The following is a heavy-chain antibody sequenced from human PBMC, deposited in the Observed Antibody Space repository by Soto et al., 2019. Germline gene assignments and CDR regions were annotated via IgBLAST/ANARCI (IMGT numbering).Heavy chain of an antibody. CDR3: AKSRWVTSPPHLFYLDY. CDR2: ISYDGSNK. J-gene: IGHJ4*02. V-gene: IGHV3-30*18. Sequence: GGSLRLSCAASGFTFSSYGMHWVRQAPGKGLEWVAVISYDGSNKYYADSVKGRFTISRDNSKNTLYLQTNSLRAEDTAVYYCAKSRWVTSPPHLFYLDYWGQGTLVTVSS. D-gene: IGHD1-26*01. CDR1: GFTFSSYG.